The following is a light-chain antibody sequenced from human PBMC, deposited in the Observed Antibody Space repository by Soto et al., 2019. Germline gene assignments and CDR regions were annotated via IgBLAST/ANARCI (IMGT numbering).Light chain of an antibody. Sequence: QSVLTQPASVSGTPGQRVTISCTGSSSNIGAGYDGPWYQQLPGTAPKLLIYGNSNRPSGVPDRFSGSKSGTSASLAITGFQAEDEADYYCQSYDSSLSGWVFGGGTKVTVL. V-gene: IGLV1-40*01. CDR1: SSNIGAGYD. CDR2: GNS. J-gene: IGLJ3*02. CDR3: QSYDSSLSGWV.